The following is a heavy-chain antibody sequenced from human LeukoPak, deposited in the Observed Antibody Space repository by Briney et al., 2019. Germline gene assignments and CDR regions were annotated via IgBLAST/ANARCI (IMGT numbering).Heavy chain of an antibody. J-gene: IGHJ4*02. CDR3: VSLGDSSGWYESGGGEFDY. CDR1: GFTFSSYS. CDR2: ISSSSSYI. V-gene: IGHV3-21*04. Sequence: KPGGSLRLSCAASGFTFSSYSMNWVRQAPGKGLEWVSSISSSSSYIYYADSVKGRFTISRDNAKNSLYLQMNSLRAEDTALYYCVSLGDSSGWYESGGGEFDYWGQGTLVTVSS. D-gene: IGHD6-19*01.